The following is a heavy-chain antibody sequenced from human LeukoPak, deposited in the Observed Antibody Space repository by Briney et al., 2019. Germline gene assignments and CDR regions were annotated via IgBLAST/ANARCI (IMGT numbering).Heavy chain of an antibody. CDR3: AREGPNIYYFDN. J-gene: IGHJ4*02. CDR1: GYTFTSYH. V-gene: IGHV1-46*01. Sequence: GASVTVSCKASGYTFTSYHMHWVRQAPRQGLEWIGIIKAGGDTLYAQKFQGRVTVTRDTSTSAVYMDMNSLRSEDTAIYYCAREGPNIYYFDNWGQGTLVTVSS. D-gene: IGHD2/OR15-2a*01. CDR2: IKAGGDT.